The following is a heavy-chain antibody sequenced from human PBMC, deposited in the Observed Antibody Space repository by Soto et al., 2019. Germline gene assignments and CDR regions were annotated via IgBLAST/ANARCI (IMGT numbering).Heavy chain of an antibody. CDR1: GFTFSSYS. D-gene: IGHD6-19*01. J-gene: IGHJ4*02. CDR2: ISSSSSYI. Sequence: EVQLVESGGGLVKPGGSLRLSCAASGFTFSSYSMNWVRQAPGKGLEWVSSISSSSSYIYYEDSVKGRFTISRDNAKNSLYLQMNSLRAEDTAVYYCASIAVAGTGFDYWGQGTLVTVSS. CDR3: ASIAVAGTGFDY. V-gene: IGHV3-21*01.